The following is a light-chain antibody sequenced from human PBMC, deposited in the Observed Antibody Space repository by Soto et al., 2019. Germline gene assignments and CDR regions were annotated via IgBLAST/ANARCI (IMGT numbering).Light chain of an antibody. Sequence: ENVLTQPPGTLSLSPGERATLSCRASQSVSSSYLAWYQQKPGQAPRLLIYGASSRATGIPDRFSGSGSGTDFTLTISRLEPEDFAVYYCQQYGSSPPITFGQGTRLEIK. CDR2: GAS. CDR1: QSVSSSY. V-gene: IGKV3-20*01. CDR3: QQYGSSPPIT. J-gene: IGKJ5*01.